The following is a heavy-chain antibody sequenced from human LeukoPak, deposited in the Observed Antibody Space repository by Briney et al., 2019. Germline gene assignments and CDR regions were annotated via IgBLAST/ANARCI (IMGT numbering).Heavy chain of an antibody. J-gene: IGHJ4*02. CDR1: GGSFNGYY. CDR2: INRSGST. CDR3: ATQYSVRVAANPPYFAN. V-gene: IGHV4-34*01. D-gene: IGHD6-19*01. Sequence: SETLSLTCGVYGGSFNGYYCSWLRQLPGRGLEWIGEINRSGSTSYNPSLKSRVTISVDTSKNQFSLKLSSVTAADTGVYYCATQYSVRVAANPPYFANWSQGTLVTVSS.